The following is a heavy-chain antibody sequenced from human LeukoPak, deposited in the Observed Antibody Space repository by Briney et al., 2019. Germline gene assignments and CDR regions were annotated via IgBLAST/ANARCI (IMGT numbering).Heavy chain of an antibody. CDR1: GDSVSSNSAA. D-gene: IGHD3-22*01. CDR3: ARDSGEISSGYYYD. Sequence: SQTVSLTCAISGDSVSSNSAAWNWIRQSPSRGLEWLGRTYYRSKWYNDYAVSVKSRITINPDTSKNQSSLQLNSVTPEDTAVYYCARDSGEISSGYYYDWGQGTLVTVSS. CDR2: TYYRSKWYN. J-gene: IGHJ4*02. V-gene: IGHV6-1*01.